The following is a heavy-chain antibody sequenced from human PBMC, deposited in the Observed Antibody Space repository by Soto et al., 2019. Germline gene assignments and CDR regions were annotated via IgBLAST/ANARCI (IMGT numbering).Heavy chain of an antibody. J-gene: IGHJ5*02. CDR3: ARVCDFWSGYYSPRGIATWFDP. CDR2: INHSGST. V-gene: IGHV4-34*01. Sequence: SETLSLTCAVYGGSFSGYYWSWIRQPPGKGLEWIGEINHSGSTNYNPSLKSRVTISVDTSKNQFSLKLSSVTAAGTAVYYCARVCDFWSGYYSPRGIATWFDPWGQGTLVTVSS. CDR1: GGSFSGYY. D-gene: IGHD3-3*01.